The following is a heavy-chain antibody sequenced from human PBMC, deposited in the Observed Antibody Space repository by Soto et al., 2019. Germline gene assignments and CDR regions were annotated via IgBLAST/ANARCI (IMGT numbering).Heavy chain of an antibody. CDR3: ARDQEAAAGTMWGDYGMDV. J-gene: IGHJ6*02. CDR2: ISAYNGNT. V-gene: IGHV1-18*01. Sequence: ASVKVSCKASGYTFTSDGISWVRQAPGQGLEWMGWISAYNGNTNYAQKLQGRVTMTTDTSTSTAYMELRSLRSDDTAVYYCARDQEAAAGTMWGDYGMDVWGQGTTVTVSS. CDR1: GYTFTSDG. D-gene: IGHD6-13*01.